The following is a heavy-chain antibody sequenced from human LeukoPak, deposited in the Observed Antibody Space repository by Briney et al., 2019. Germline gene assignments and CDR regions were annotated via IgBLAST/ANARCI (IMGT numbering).Heavy chain of an antibody. J-gene: IGHJ3*02. CDR3: ARVARRYYDSSGPDAFDI. Sequence: SVKVSCKASGGTFSSYAISWVRQAPGQGLEWMGRIIPIFGSANYAQKFQGRVTITTDESTSTAYMELSSLRSEDTAVYYCARVARRYYDSSGPDAFDIWGQGTMVTVSS. CDR2: IIPIFGSA. CDR1: GGTFSSYA. D-gene: IGHD3-22*01. V-gene: IGHV1-69*05.